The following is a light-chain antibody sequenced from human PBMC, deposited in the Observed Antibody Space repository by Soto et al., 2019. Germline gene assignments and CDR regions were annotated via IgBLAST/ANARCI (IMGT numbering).Light chain of an antibody. CDR2: EVS. CDR3: TAYTSSGAYV. V-gene: IGLV2-18*02. Sequence: QSALTQPPSVSGSPGQSVTISCTGTSSDVGSYNRVSWYQQPPGTAPKLMIYEVSNRPSGVPDRFSGSKSGNTASLTISGLNSVYGADYNCTAYTSSGAYVFGTGTKLTVL. J-gene: IGLJ1*01. CDR1: SSDVGSYNR.